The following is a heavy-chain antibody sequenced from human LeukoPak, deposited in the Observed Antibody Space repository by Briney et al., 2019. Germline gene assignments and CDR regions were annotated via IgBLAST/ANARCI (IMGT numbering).Heavy chain of an antibody. J-gene: IGHJ4*02. V-gene: IGHV3-33*01. Sequence: PGGSLRLSCAASGFTFSSYGMHWVRQAPGKGLEWVAVIWCDGSNKYYADSVKGRFTISRDNSKNTLYLQMNSLRAEDTAVYYCARYCGGDCPPFDYWGQGTLVTVSS. CDR1: GFTFSSYG. CDR3: ARYCGGDCPPFDY. CDR2: IWCDGSNK. D-gene: IGHD2-21*02.